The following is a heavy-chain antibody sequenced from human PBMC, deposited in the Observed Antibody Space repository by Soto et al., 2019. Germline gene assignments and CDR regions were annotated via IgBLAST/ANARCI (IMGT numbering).Heavy chain of an antibody. Sequence: GGSLRLSCAASGFTFSDYYMSWIRQAPGKGLEWVSYISSSGSTIYYADSVKGRFTISRDNAKNSLYLQMNSLRAEDTAVYYCARDSPYSGYDNGPTGFDYWGQGTLVTVSS. CDR1: GFTFSDYY. J-gene: IGHJ4*02. CDR3: ARDSPYSGYDNGPTGFDY. D-gene: IGHD5-12*01. CDR2: ISSSGSTI. V-gene: IGHV3-11*01.